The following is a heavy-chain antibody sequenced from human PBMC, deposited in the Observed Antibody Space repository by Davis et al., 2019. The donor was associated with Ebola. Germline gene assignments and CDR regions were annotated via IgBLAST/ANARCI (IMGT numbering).Heavy chain of an antibody. CDR3: ARDRDSSSSPWFDP. D-gene: IGHD6-6*01. Sequence: AASVKVSCKASGGTFSSYAISWVRQAPGQGLEWMGRIIPILGIANYAQKFQGRVTMTRDTSTSTVYMELSSLRSEDTAVYYCARDRDSSSSPWFDPWGQGTLVTVSS. CDR2: IIPILGIA. V-gene: IGHV1-69*04. CDR1: GGTFSSYA. J-gene: IGHJ5*02.